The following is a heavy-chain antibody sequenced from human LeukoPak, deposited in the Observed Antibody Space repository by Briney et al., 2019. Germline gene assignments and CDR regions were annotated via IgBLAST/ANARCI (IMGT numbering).Heavy chain of an antibody. Sequence: PGGSLRFSCAASGFTVSSNYMSWVRQAPGKGLEWVSVIYSGGSTYYADSVKGRFTISRDNSKNTLYLQMNSLRAEDTAVYYCAALTIFGVVDDYMDVWGKGTTVTVSS. CDR3: AALTIFGVVDDYMDV. V-gene: IGHV3-66*02. CDR2: IYSGGST. CDR1: GFTVSSNY. J-gene: IGHJ6*03. D-gene: IGHD3-3*01.